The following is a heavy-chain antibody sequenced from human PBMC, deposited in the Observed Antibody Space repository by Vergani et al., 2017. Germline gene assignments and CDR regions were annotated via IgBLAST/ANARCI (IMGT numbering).Heavy chain of an antibody. CDR2: ISGSGGNT. D-gene: IGHD2-2*01. V-gene: IGHV3-23*01. CDR3: ANGGGSWRSSTTWS. CDR1: GFTFSSYA. Sequence: EVQLLESGGGLVQPGGSLRLSCAASGFTFSSYAMSWVRQVPGKGLEWVSGISGSGGNTYYANSVKGRFTISRDNSKNTLYLQMNSLRADDTAVYYCANGGGSWRSSTTWSWGQGTLVIVSS. J-gene: IGHJ4*02.